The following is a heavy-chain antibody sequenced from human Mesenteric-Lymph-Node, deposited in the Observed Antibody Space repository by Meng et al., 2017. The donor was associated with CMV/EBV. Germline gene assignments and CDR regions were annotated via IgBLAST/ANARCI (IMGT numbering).Heavy chain of an antibody. J-gene: IGHJ4*02. CDR1: GGSVSTSCY. CDR2: IYYSGST. V-gene: IGHV4-39*01. CDR3: ARQEYSSTFDY. D-gene: IGHD6-6*01. Sequence: SETLSLTCTVSGGSVSTSCYWGWIRQPPGKGLEWIGSIYYSGSTYYNPSLKSRVTISVDTSKNQFSLKLSAVTAADTAGDYCARQEYSSTFDYWGQGTLVTVSS.